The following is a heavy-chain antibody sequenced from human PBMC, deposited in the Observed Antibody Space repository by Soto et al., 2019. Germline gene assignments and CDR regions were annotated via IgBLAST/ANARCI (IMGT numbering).Heavy chain of an antibody. D-gene: IGHD3-10*01. J-gene: IGHJ6*02. V-gene: IGHV4-30-4*01. CDR1: GGSISSGDYY. CDR2: IYYSGST. CDR3: AREGITMVRGVIIADYYYYGMDV. Sequence: SETLSLTCTVSGGSISSGDYYWSWIRQPPGKGLEWIGYIYYSGSTYYNPSLKSRVTISVDTSKNQFSLKLSSVTAADTAVYYCAREGITMVRGVIIADYYYYGMDVWGQGTTVTVSS.